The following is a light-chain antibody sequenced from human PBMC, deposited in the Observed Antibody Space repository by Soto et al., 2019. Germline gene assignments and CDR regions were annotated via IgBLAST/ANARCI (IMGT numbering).Light chain of an antibody. Sequence: DIQMTQSPSTLSASVGDRVTITCRASQIISSWLAWYQQKPGKAPKLLIYDASSLESGVPSRFSGSGSGTEFTLTISSLQPDDFATYYCQQYNSYPGTFGQGTKVDIK. CDR2: DAS. CDR3: QQYNSYPGT. CDR1: QIISSW. J-gene: IGKJ1*01. V-gene: IGKV1-5*01.